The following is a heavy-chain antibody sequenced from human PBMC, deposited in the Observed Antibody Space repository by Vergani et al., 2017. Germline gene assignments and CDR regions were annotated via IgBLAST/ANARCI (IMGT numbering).Heavy chain of an antibody. V-gene: IGHV4-38-2*02. CDR3: ATNWNVEWGACDY. CDR2: IYHSGST. Sequence: QVQLQESGPGLVKPSETLSLTCTVSGYSISSGYYWGWIRQPPGKGLEWIGSIYHSGSTYYNPSLKSRVTISVDTSKNQFSLKLSSVTAADTAVYYCATNWNVEWGACDYWGQGTLVTVSS. J-gene: IGHJ4*02. CDR1: GYSISSGYY. D-gene: IGHD1-20*01.